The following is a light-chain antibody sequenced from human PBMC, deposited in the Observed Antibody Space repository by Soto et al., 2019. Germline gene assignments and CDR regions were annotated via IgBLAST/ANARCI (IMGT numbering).Light chain of an antibody. CDR1: QSVSSS. V-gene: IGKV3-15*01. J-gene: IGKJ1*01. CDR3: QQYYNWRPR. CDR2: GSS. Sequence: EVVMTQSPATLSVSPGYTATLSCRASQSVSSSLAWYQQKPGQPPRLLIYGSSTRATGVPARFSGSGSGTEFTLTISRLQSEDFAVYYCQQYYNWRPRFGQGTKVEIK.